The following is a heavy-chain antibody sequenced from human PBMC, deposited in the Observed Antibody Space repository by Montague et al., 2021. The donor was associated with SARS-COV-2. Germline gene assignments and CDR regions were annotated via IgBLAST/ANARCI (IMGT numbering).Heavy chain of an antibody. D-gene: IGHD3-22*01. CDR1: GDSISNYY. CDR3: ARGGRRVIVLGAEDPWYGLDV. Sequence: SETLSLTCTVSGDSISNYYWSWIRQPPGKGLEWIGYVYYSGSTNYNPSLKSRVTISVDTSKNQFSLKLSSVTAADAAVYYCARGGRRVIVLGAEDPWYGLDVWGQGTMVTVSS. J-gene: IGHJ6*02. V-gene: IGHV4-59*01. CDR2: VYYSGST.